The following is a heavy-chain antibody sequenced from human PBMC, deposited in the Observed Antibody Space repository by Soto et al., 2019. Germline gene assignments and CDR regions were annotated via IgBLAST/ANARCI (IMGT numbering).Heavy chain of an antibody. CDR1: GASVSHGC. V-gene: IGHV4-59*02. J-gene: IGHJ5*02. CDR3: ARSYYDSTGFAVDP. CDR2: MYFGGSF. Sequence: PSETLSLTCNVSGASVSHGCLSWIRQPPGKGLEWIGFMYFGGSFNYNPSLTSRATISVETSKNQFSMKLTSVTASDTAVYYCARSYYDSTGFAVDPWGQGTLVTVSS. D-gene: IGHD3-22*01.